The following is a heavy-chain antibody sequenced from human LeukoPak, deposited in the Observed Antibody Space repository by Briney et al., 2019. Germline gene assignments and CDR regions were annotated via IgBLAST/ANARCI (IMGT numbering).Heavy chain of an antibody. D-gene: IGHD5-12*01. J-gene: IGHJ5*02. Sequence: GGSLRLSCAASGFTSSSYEMNWVRQAPGKGLEWVSYISSSGSTIYYADSVKGRFTISRDNAKNSLYLQMNSLRAEDTAVYYFARYHDYFGWSDPWARGPWSPSP. CDR3: ARYHDYFGWSDP. V-gene: IGHV3-48*03. CDR2: ISSSGSTI. CDR1: GFTSSSYE.